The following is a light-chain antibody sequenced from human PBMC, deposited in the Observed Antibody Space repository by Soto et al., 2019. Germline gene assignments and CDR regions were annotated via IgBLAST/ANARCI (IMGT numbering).Light chain of an antibody. CDR2: TND. Sequence: QSMLTQPPSASGTPGQRVTISCSGSSSNIGSNTVNWYQQLPGTAPELLIYTNDQRPSGVPDRFSGSKSGTSASLAISGLHSEDEADYYCAAWDDSLNGYVFGAGTKLTVL. J-gene: IGLJ1*01. CDR1: SSNIGSNT. CDR3: AAWDDSLNGYV. V-gene: IGLV1-44*01.